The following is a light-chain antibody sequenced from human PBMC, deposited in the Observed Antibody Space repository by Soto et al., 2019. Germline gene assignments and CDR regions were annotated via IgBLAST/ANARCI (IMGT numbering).Light chain of an antibody. V-gene: IGLV6-57*02. CDR3: QSHDSTNVV. Sequence: NFMLTQPHSVSESPGKTVTISCTGSGGSIATNYVQWHQQRPGSAPTTVIYEDDKRPSGVPDRFSGSIDRPSNSASLIISGLKTEDEADYYCQSHDSTNVVFGRGTKLTVL. J-gene: IGLJ2*01. CDR1: GGSIATNY. CDR2: EDD.